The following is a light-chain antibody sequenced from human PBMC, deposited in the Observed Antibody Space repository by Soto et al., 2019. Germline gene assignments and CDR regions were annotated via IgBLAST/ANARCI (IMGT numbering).Light chain of an antibody. CDR3: QQSYSPPPIT. J-gene: IGKJ5*01. CDR2: AAS. CDR1: QTISNY. Sequence: EIQMTQSPSSLSASVGDRVTITCRASQTISNYLNWYQKKPGKAPKLLIYAASSLQRGVPSRFSGSGSGTDFTLTIDSLQPEDFATYYCQQSYSPPPITFGQGTLLEI. V-gene: IGKV1-39*01.